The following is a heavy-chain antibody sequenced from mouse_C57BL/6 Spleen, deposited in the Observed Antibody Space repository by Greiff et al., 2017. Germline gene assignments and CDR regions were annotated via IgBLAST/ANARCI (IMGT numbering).Heavy chain of an antibody. Sequence: QVQLKQSGPELVKPGASVKISCKASGYAFSSSWMNWVKQRPGKGLEWIGRIYPGDGDTNYNGKFKGKATLTADKSSSTAYMRLSSLTSEDSAVYFCAQDSPNWDGAYWGQGTLVTVSA. D-gene: IGHD4-1*01. CDR2: IYPGDGDT. CDR1: GYAFSSSW. J-gene: IGHJ3*01. V-gene: IGHV1-82*01. CDR3: AQDSPNWDGAY.